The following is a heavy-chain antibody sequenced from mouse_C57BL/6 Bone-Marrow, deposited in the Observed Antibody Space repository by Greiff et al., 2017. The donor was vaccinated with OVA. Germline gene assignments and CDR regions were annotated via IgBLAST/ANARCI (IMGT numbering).Heavy chain of an antibody. J-gene: IGHJ3*01. CDR1: GYTFTSYW. D-gene: IGHD2-3*01. Sequence: QVQLQQPGAELVKPGASVKLSCKASGYTFTSYWMHWVKQRPGQGLEWIGMIHPNSGSTNYNEKFKSKATLTVDKSSSTAYMQLSSLTSEDSAVYYCVRWGWLSPFAYWGQGTLVTVSA. CDR3: VRWGWLSPFAY. CDR2: IHPNSGST. V-gene: IGHV1-64*01.